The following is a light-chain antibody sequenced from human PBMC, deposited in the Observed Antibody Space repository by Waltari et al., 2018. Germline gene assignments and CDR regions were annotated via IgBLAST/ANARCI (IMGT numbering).Light chain of an antibody. CDR1: QSLQHTDGKTY. Sequence: IVMTQTPLSPSLTPGQSASISCKSSQSLQHTDGKTYLHWYLQKPGQPPQLLMYEVSRRFTGVPERFSGSGSGTDFTLTIRRVEADDVGIYYCMQGIHLISFGQGTRLEIK. CDR3: MQGIHLIS. CDR2: EVS. V-gene: IGKV2-29*02. J-gene: IGKJ5*01.